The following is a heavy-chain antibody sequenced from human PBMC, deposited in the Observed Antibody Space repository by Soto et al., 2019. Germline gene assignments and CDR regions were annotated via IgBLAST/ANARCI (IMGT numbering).Heavy chain of an antibody. Sequence: QVQLVQSGAEVKKPGASVKVSCEVSGYTFASYGIIWARQAPGQGLEWMGWINTYNGNINYAQKFQGRVTMTTDTSTSTAYGELRSLRSDDTALYYCARERGGYKYCDSWGQGTLVTVSS. CDR1: GYTFASYG. CDR3: ARERGGYKYCDS. CDR2: INTYNGNI. V-gene: IGHV1-18*01. D-gene: IGHD1-26*01. J-gene: IGHJ4*02.